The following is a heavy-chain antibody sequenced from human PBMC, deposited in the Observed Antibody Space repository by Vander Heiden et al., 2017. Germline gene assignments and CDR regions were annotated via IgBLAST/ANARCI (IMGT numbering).Heavy chain of an antibody. V-gene: IGHV1-69*01. Sequence: QVQLVQSGAEVKKPGSSVKVSCKASGGTFSSYAIIWVRQAPGQGLEWMGGIIPIFVTANYAQKFQGRVTITADESTSTAYMELSSLRSEDTAVYYCARGGVITFGGVIAPFDYWGQGTLVTVSS. CDR3: ARGGVITFGGVIAPFDY. CDR2: IIPIFVTA. CDR1: GGTFSSYA. D-gene: IGHD3-16*02. J-gene: IGHJ4*02.